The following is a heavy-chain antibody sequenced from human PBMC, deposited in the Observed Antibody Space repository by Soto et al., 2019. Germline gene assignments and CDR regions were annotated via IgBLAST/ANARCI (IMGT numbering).Heavy chain of an antibody. J-gene: IGHJ6*02. CDR1: GGSISSGGYS. CDR3: ARFGVGHDFWSGYYTDYYYGMDV. CDR2: IYHSGST. V-gene: IGHV4-30-2*01. D-gene: IGHD3-3*01. Sequence: LSLTCAVSGGSISSGGYSWSWIRQPPGKGLEWIGYIYHSGSTYYNPSLKSRVTISVDRSKNQFSLKLSSVTAADTAVYYCARFGVGHDFWSGYYTDYYYGMDVWGQGTTVTVSS.